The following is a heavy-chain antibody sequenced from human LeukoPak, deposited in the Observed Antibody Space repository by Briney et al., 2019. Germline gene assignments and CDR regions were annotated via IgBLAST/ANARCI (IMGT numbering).Heavy chain of an antibody. V-gene: IGHV4-31*03. D-gene: IGHD3-22*01. J-gene: IGHJ3*02. CDR1: GGSINSGGYY. CDR2: IYYSGNT. Sequence: SQTLSLTCNVSGGSINSGGYYWNWIRQPPGKGLEWIGYIYYSGNTYYNPSLKSRVTMSIDTSKNQFSLKLSSVTAADTAVYYCATNTGYYDTTKNSFSAFDIWGQGTMVTVSS. CDR3: ATNTGYYDTTKNSFSAFDI.